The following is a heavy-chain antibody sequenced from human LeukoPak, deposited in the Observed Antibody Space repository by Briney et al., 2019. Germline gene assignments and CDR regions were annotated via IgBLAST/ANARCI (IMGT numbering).Heavy chain of an antibody. CDR2: VNHSGST. CDR3: ATELGDY. J-gene: IGHJ4*02. Sequence: PSETLSLTCAVYGGSFSGYYWSWIRQPPGKGLEWIGEVNHSGSTNYNPSLKSRVTISIDTSKNQFSLKLNSVTAADTAVYYCATELGDYWGQGSLVTVSS. D-gene: IGHD3-10*01. V-gene: IGHV4-34*01. CDR1: GGSFSGYY.